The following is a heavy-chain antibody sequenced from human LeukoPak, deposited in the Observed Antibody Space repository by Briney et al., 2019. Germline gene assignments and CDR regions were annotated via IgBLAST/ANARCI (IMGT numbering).Heavy chain of an antibody. D-gene: IGHD1-14*01. V-gene: IGHV3-23*01. CDR1: GFTFSTYA. J-gene: IGHJ4*02. CDR2: ISGSDDGT. CDR3: ARVQGGGFRTADY. Sequence: GGSLRLSCAASGFTFSTYAMSWVRQIPGRGLEGVSAISGSDDGTYYADCVKGRFTISRDNSRNTLFLQMNSLRTEDTAVYFCARVQGGGFRTADYWGQGTLVTVSS.